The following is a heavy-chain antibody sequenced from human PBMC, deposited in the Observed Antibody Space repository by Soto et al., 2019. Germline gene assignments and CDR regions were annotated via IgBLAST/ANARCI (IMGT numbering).Heavy chain of an antibody. J-gene: IGHJ1*01. V-gene: IGHV4-30-4*01. D-gene: IGHD3-10*01. CDR3: ASLWFGVFVRGRYFQH. CDR1: GGSISSGGYY. Sequence: QVQLQESGPGLVKPSQTLSLTCTVSGGSISSGGYYWSWIRQPPGKGLQWIGYIYYSGSTYYNPSLKGRVTRSVDTSKNQFSLKLSAVTAADTAVYYCASLWFGVFVRGRYFQHWGLCTLVTVSS. CDR2: IYYSGST.